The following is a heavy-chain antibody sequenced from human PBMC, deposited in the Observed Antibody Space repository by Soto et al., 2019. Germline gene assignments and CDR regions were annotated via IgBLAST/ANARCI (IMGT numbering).Heavy chain of an antibody. V-gene: IGHV3-30-3*01. CDR3: ARDLYYGSGSPLGY. J-gene: IGHJ4*02. D-gene: IGHD3-10*01. CDR1: GFTFSSYI. CDR2: ISNDGNNK. Sequence: QVQLVESGGGVVQPGRSLRLSCAASGFTFSSYILHWVRQAPGKGLECVSVISNDGNNKYYADSVKGRFTASRDNSKNTLFLQMNSLRAEDTAVYYCARDLYYGSGSPLGYWGKGTLVTVSS.